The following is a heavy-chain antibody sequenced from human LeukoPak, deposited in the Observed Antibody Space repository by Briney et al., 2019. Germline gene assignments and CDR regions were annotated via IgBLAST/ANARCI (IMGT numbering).Heavy chain of an antibody. CDR2: IKKTGSET. V-gene: IGHV3-7*01. CDR3: AREDGYCSGGNCYSYSDS. Sequence: PGGSLRLSCAASGFTFNHFWMSWIRQAPGKGLEWVAYIKKTGSETYYVDSVKGRFTITRDNTRNSLFLQMYSLRAEDTAVYFCAREDGYCSGGNCYSYSDSWGQGTLVTVSA. CDR1: GFTFNHFW. D-gene: IGHD2-15*01. J-gene: IGHJ4*02.